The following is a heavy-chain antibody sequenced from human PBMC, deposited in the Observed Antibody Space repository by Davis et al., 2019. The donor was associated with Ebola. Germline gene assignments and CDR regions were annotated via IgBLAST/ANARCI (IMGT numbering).Heavy chain of an antibody. V-gene: IGHV3-73*01. CDR1: GFTFSSYA. D-gene: IGHD6-6*01. J-gene: IGHJ4*02. Sequence: GGSLRLSCAASGFTFSSYAMHWVRQASGKGLEWVGRIRSKANSYATAYAASLKGRFTISRDDSKNTAYLQMNSLKTEDTAVYYCTGSSSGTDYWGQGTLVTVSS. CDR2: IRSKANSYAT. CDR3: TGSSSGTDY.